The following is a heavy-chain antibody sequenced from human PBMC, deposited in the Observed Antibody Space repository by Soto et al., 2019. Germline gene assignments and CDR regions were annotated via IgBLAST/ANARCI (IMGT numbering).Heavy chain of an antibody. V-gene: IGHV6-1*01. CDR2: TYYRSIWQT. Sequence: QVQLQQSGPGLVKPSQTLSLTCAISGDSVSSNDAVWNWIRQSPSRGLEWLGRTYYRSIWQTEYAGPVKGRMTIHPDASKNQFSLQLNSVTPEDTAMYYCARLVGNSWLDHWGQGTLVTVSA. J-gene: IGHJ5*02. CDR1: GDSVSSNDAV. CDR3: ARLVGNSWLDH. D-gene: IGHD6-6*01.